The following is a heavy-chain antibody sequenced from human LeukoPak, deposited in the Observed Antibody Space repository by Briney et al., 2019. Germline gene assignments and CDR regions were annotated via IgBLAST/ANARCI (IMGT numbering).Heavy chain of an antibody. CDR3: APRRNSYGHFDY. CDR1: GFTFSSYA. Sequence: GGSLRLSCAASGFTFSSYAMSWVRQAPGKGLEWVSVISGSGGNTYYADSVKGRFTISRDNSKNTLYLQMNSLRAEDTAVYYCAPRRNSYGHFDYWGQGTPVTVSS. J-gene: IGHJ4*02. V-gene: IGHV3-23*01. CDR2: ISGSGGNT. D-gene: IGHD5-18*01.